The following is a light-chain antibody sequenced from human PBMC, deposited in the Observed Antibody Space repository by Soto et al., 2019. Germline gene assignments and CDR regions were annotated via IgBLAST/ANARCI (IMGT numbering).Light chain of an antibody. Sequence: IVLTQSPATLSLSPGERATLSCRASQSVSSYLACYQQKPGQAPSLLIYDASNRATGIPARFSGSGSGTEFTLTISSLEPEDFAVYYCQQRSNWPSFGQGTKVDIK. CDR3: QQRSNWPS. CDR2: DAS. CDR1: QSVSSY. J-gene: IGKJ1*01. V-gene: IGKV3-11*01.